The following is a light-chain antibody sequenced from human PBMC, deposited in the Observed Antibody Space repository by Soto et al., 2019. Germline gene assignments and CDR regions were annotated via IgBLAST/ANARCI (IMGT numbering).Light chain of an antibody. CDR2: AVR. V-gene: IGLV2-23*02. Sequence: QSVLTQPASVSGSPGQSITISCTGTSSDVGSHDFVSWYQQHPGTAPKLMIYAVRERPSGVSNRFSGSKSGNMASLTISGLQAEDEADYYCCLDAGSLTWVFGGGTKLTVL. CDR3: CLDAGSLTWV. J-gene: IGLJ3*02. CDR1: SSDVGSHDF.